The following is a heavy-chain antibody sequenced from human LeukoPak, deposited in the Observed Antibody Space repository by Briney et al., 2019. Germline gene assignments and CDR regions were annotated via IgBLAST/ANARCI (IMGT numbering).Heavy chain of an antibody. CDR2: ISSSSSYI. CDR1: GFTFSSYS. J-gene: IGHJ6*02. Sequence: PGGSLRLSCAASGFTFSSYSMNWVRQAPGKGLEWVSSISSSSSYIYYADSVKGRFTISRDNAKNSLYLQMNSLRAEDTAVYYCASKCGSTSCYWDYYYYGMDVWGQGTTVTVSS. V-gene: IGHV3-21*01. D-gene: IGHD2-2*01. CDR3: ASKCGSTSCYWDYYYYGMDV.